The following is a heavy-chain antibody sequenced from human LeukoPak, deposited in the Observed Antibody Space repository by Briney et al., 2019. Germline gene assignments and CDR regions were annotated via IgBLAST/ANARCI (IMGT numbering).Heavy chain of an antibody. CDR2: IYYSGST. V-gene: IGHV4-59*01. Sequence: SETLSLTCTVSGGSISSYYWSWIRQPPGKGLEWIGYIYYSGSTNYNPSLKSRVTISVDTSKNQFSLKLSSVTAADTAVYYCAREGQQLVPPFDYWGQGNLVTVSS. J-gene: IGHJ4*02. CDR1: GGSISSYY. D-gene: IGHD6-6*01. CDR3: AREGQQLVPPFDY.